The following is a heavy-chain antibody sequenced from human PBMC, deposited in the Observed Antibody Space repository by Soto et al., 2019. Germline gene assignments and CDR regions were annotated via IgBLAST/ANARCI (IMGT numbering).Heavy chain of an antibody. CDR1: GFTFSSYG. Sequence: VQLVESGGGVVQPGRSLRLSCAASGFTFSSYGMHWVRQAPGKGLEWVAVISYDGSNKYYADSVKGRFTISRDNSKNTLYLQMNSLRAEDTAVYYCAKGARYFDWLGEIDYWGQGTLVTVSS. CDR2: ISYDGSNK. CDR3: AKGARYFDWLGEIDY. V-gene: IGHV3-30*18. D-gene: IGHD3-9*01. J-gene: IGHJ4*02.